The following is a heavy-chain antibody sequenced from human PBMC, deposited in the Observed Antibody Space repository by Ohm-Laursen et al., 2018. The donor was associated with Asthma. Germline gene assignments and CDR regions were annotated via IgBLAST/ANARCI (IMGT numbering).Heavy chain of an antibody. J-gene: IGHJ4*02. V-gene: IGHV3-30*03. Sequence: SLRLSCAASVFTFSSYGMHWVRQAPGKGLEWVEVISCDGSDKKYADSVKGRFTSSRDDAKNTLYLQMDSLRPEDTAVYYCARDWGRCDGSGYSDFDYWGQGTLVTVSS. CDR2: ISCDGSDK. CDR1: VFTFSSYG. D-gene: IGHD3-22*01. CDR3: ARDWGRCDGSGYSDFDY.